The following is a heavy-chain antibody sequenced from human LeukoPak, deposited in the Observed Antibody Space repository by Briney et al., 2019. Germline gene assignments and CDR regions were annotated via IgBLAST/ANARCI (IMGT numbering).Heavy chain of an antibody. Sequence: PSETLSLTCTVSGGSISSYYWSWIRQPAGKGLECIGRIYTSGSTNYNPSLKSRVTMSVDTSKNQFSLKLSSVTAADTAVYYCARDGGYCSGGSCYSPTFDIWGQGTMVTVSS. CDR1: GGSISSYY. CDR3: ARDGGYCSGGSCYSPTFDI. D-gene: IGHD2-15*01. V-gene: IGHV4-4*07. J-gene: IGHJ3*02. CDR2: IYTSGST.